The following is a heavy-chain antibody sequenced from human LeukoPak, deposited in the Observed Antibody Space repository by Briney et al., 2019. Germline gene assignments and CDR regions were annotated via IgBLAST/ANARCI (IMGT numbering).Heavy chain of an antibody. V-gene: IGHV3-30*02. CDR1: GFTFSSYG. CDR2: IRYDGSNK. D-gene: IGHD5/OR15-5a*01. J-gene: IGHJ4*02. Sequence: GGSLRLSCAASGFTFSSYGMHWVRQAPGKGLEWVAFIRYDGSNKCYADSVKGRFTISRDNSKNTLYLQMNSLRAEDTAVYYCAKPWSTSYYFDYWGQGTLVTVSS. CDR3: AKPWSTSYYFDY.